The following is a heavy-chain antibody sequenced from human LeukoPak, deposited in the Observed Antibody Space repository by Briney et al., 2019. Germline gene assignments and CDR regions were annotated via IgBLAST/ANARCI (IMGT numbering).Heavy chain of an antibody. CDR2: IYYSGST. CDR1: GGSISSYY. V-gene: IGHV4-59*01. Sequence: SETLSLTCTVSGGSISSYYWSCIRHPPGKGLEWIGYIYYSGSTNYNPSLKSRVTISVDTSKNQFSLKLSSVTAADTAVYYWARESTVAGTGIYYWGQGTLVTVSS. J-gene: IGHJ4*02. CDR3: ARESTVAGTGIYY. D-gene: IGHD6-19*01.